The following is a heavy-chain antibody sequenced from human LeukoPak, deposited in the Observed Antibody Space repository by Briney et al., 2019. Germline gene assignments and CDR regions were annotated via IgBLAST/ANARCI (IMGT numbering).Heavy chain of an antibody. J-gene: IGHJ5*02. Sequence: SSETLSLTCTVSGGSISSSSYYWGWIRQPPGKGLEWIGSIYYSGSTYYNPSLKSRVTISVDTSKNQFSLKLSSVTAADTAVYYCARGGYSNWFDPWGQGTLVTVSS. V-gene: IGHV4-39*07. CDR3: ARGGYSNWFDP. CDR1: GGSISSSSYY. CDR2: IYYSGST. D-gene: IGHD2-15*01.